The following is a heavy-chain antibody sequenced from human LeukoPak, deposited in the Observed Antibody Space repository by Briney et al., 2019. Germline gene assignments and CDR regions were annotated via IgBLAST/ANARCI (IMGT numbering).Heavy chain of an antibody. CDR1: GGSISSGGYY. CDR3: ARALRYFDWLLLVTSKFDP. Sequence: SQTLSLTCTVSGGSISSGGYYWSWIRQHPGKGLEWIGYIYYSGSTYYNPSLKSRVTISVDTSKNQFSLKLSSVTAADTAVYYCARALRYFDWLLLVTSKFDPWGQGTLITVSS. CDR2: IYYSGST. J-gene: IGHJ5*02. V-gene: IGHV4-31*03. D-gene: IGHD3-9*01.